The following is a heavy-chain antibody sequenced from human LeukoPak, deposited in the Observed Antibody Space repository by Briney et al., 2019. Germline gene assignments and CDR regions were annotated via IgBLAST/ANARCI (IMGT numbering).Heavy chain of an antibody. J-gene: IGHJ4*02. Sequence: PSETLSLTCTVSGGSISSGAYYWSWIRQPPGKGLEWIGSIYHSGSTYYNPSLKSRLTISVDRSKDQFSLKLCSVTAADTAVYYCATTGGAGGYWGQGTLVTVSS. CDR1: GGSISSGAYY. D-gene: IGHD1-14*01. CDR3: ATTGGAGGY. V-gene: IGHV4-30-2*01. CDR2: IYHSGST.